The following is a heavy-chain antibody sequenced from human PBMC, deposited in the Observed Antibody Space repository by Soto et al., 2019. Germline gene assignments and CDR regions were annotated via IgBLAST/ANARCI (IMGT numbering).Heavy chain of an antibody. D-gene: IGHD3-22*01. J-gene: IGHJ4*02. Sequence: EVQLLESGKNLVQPGGSLRLSCVASGLTFSNYAMTWVRQAPGKGLEWVSTISGSGDSTYYADSVKGPFTISRDNSKNTVFLQMNSLRVEDTAVYYCASRNYYDSRGYYLYYFDYWGRGTLITVSS. V-gene: IGHV3-23*01. CDR3: ASRNYYDSRGYYLYYFDY. CDR1: GLTFSNYA. CDR2: ISGSGDST.